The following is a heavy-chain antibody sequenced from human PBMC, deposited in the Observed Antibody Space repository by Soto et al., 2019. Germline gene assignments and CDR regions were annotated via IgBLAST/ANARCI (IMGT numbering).Heavy chain of an antibody. V-gene: IGHV1-69*13. J-gene: IGHJ4*02. CDR3: ARAKDSYGEPSPFDY. CDR1: GGTFSSYA. D-gene: IGHD5-18*01. CDR2: IIPIFGTA. Sequence: ASVKVSCKASGGTFSSYAISWVRQAPGQGLEWMGGIIPIFGTANYAQKFQGRVTITADESTSTAYMELSSLRSEDTAVYYCARAKDSYGEPSPFDYWGQGTLVTVSS.